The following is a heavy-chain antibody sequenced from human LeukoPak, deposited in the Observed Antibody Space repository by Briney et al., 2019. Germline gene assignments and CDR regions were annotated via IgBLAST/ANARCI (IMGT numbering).Heavy chain of an antibody. CDR3: ARDIVVVPAAISLPEYYFDY. CDR2: IIPILGIA. V-gene: IGHV1-69*04. D-gene: IGHD2-2*02. Sequence: SVKVSCKASGGTFSSYVISWVRQAPGQGLEWMGRIIPILGIANYAQKFQGRVTIIADKSTSTAYMELSSLRSEDTAVYYCARDIVVVPAAISLPEYYFDYWGQGTLVTVSS. J-gene: IGHJ4*02. CDR1: GGTFSSYV.